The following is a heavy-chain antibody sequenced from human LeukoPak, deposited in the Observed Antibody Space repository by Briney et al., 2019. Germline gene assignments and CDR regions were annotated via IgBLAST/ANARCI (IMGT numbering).Heavy chain of an antibody. Sequence: GGSLRLSCAASGSSSSNYEMNWVRQAPGKGLEWISYITASSTTIYYADSVKGRFTISRDNAKNSLYLQMNGLRGEDTAVYYCAKGPGARGHFNWFDPWGQGTLVTVSS. CDR3: AKGPGARGHFNWFDP. D-gene: IGHD5-12*01. CDR1: GSSSSNYE. CDR2: ITASSTTI. J-gene: IGHJ5*02. V-gene: IGHV3-48*03.